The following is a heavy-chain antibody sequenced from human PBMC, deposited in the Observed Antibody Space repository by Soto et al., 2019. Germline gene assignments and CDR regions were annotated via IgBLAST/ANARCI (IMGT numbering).Heavy chain of an antibody. J-gene: IGHJ4*02. CDR1: GFTFRSYC. D-gene: IGHD3-10*01. V-gene: IGHV3-33*01. Sequence: GGSLRLSCAASGFTFRSYCMHWVRQAPGKGLEWLALIWSDENNKNYADSVKGRFTVSRDNSQNTLYLQMNRLRPEDTAIYYCARDFKKGSYLDYFGQRTPVAFCS. CDR2: IWSDENNK. CDR3: ARDFKKGSYLDY.